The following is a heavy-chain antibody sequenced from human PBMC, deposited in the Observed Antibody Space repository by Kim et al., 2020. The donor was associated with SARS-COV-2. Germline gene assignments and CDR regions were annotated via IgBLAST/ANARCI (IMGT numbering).Heavy chain of an antibody. CDR2: IIPILGIA. CDR3: ARDSALSQQLVFFYYYYGMDV. V-gene: IGHV1-69*04. CDR1: GGTFSSYT. J-gene: IGHJ6*02. Sequence: SVKVSCKASGGTFSSYTISWVRQAPGQGLEWMGRIIPILGIANYAQKFQGRVTITADKSTSTAYMELSSLRSEDTAVYYCARDSALSQQLVFFYYYYGMDVWGQGTTVTVSS. D-gene: IGHD6-13*01.